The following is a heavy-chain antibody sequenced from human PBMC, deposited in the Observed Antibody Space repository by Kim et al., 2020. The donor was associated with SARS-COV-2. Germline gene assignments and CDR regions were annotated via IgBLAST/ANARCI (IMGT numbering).Heavy chain of an antibody. V-gene: IGHV3-33*01. CDR3: ARDEIYYDSSGPQWVIDY. CDR2: IWYDGSNK. J-gene: IGHJ4*02. CDR1: GFTFSSYG. Sequence: GGSLRLSCAASGFTFSSYGMHWVRQAPGKGLEWVAVIWYDGSNKYYADSVKGRFTISRDNSKNTLYLQMNSLRAEDTAVYYCARDEIYYDSSGPQWVIDYWGQGTLVTVSS. D-gene: IGHD3-22*01.